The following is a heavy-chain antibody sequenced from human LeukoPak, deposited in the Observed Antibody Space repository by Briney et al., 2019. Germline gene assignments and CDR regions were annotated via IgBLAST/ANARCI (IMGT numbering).Heavy chain of an antibody. CDR2: INWNGGST. V-gene: IGHV3-23*01. D-gene: IGHD2-21*02. Sequence: PGGSLRLSCAASGFTFSSYAMSWVRQAPGKGLEWVSGINWNGGSTYYADSVKGRFTISRDNSKNTLYLQMNSLRAEDTAVYYCAKSHHVTAIDYWGQGTLVTVSS. CDR3: AKSHHVTAIDY. CDR1: GFTFSSYA. J-gene: IGHJ4*02.